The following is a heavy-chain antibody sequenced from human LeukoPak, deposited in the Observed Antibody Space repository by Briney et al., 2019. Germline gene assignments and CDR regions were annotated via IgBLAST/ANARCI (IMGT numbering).Heavy chain of an antibody. J-gene: IGHJ5*02. CDR2: ISSSSSYI. V-gene: IGHV3-21*01. Sequence: PGGSLRLSCAASGFTFSSYSMNWVRQAPGKGLEWVSSISSSSSYIYYADSVKGRFTISRDNAKNSLYLQMNSLRAEDTAVYYCARETVVVVAARFDPWGQGTLVTVSS. D-gene: IGHD2-15*01. CDR3: ARETVVVVAARFDP. CDR1: GFTFSSYS.